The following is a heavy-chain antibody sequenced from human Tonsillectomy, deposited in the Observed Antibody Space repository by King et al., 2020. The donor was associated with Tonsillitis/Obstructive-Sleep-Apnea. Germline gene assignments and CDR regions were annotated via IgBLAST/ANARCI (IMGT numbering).Heavy chain of an antibody. D-gene: IGHD1-26*01. CDR1: GGTFSSYA. V-gene: IGHV1-69*12. CDR2: IIPFFVTA. J-gene: IGHJ4*02. CDR3: ARARGSGSYYFDY. Sequence: QLVQSGAEVKKPGSSVKGSCKASGGTFSSYAISWVRQAPGQGLEWMGGIIPFFVTANYAQKFQGRVMITADESTSTAYMELSSLRSEDTAVYYCARARGSGSYYFDYWGQGTLVTVSS.